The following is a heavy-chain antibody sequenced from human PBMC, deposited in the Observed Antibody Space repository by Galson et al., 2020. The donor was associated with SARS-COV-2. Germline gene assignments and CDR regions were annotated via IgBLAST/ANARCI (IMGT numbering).Heavy chain of an antibody. CDR2: ISSSSSTI. Sequence: GESLKISCAASGFTFSSYSMNWVRQAPGKGLEWVSYISSSSSTIYYADSVKGRFTISRDNAKNSLYLQMNSLRAEDTAVYYCASVTTFDYWGQGTLVTVSS. J-gene: IGHJ4*02. CDR1: GFTFSSYS. D-gene: IGHD4-17*01. V-gene: IGHV3-48*04. CDR3: ASVTTFDY.